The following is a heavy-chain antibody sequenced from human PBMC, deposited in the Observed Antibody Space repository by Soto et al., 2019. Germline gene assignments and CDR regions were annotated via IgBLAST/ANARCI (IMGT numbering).Heavy chain of an antibody. J-gene: IGHJ5*02. CDR3: ARGNAAPRSIAVAGYNWFDP. Sequence: ASVKVSCKVSGYTLTELSMHWVRQAPGQELEWMGGIIPIFGTANYAQKFQGRVTITADKSTSTAYMELSSLRSEDTAVYYCARGNAAPRSIAVAGYNWFDPWGQGALVTVSS. CDR2: IIPIFGTA. CDR1: GYTLTELS. D-gene: IGHD6-19*01. V-gene: IGHV1-69*06.